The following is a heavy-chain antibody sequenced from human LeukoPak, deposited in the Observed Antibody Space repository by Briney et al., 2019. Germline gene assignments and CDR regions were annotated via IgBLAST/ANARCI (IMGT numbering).Heavy chain of an antibody. Sequence: GGSLRLSCAASGFNFDANAMHWVRQAPGKGLEWVSGISWNSGTIGYADSVKGRFTMSRDNAKNSLYLQMNSLRVEDTALYYCAKDIRAPLYGGNSGLDSWGQGTLVAVSS. CDR2: ISWNSGTI. J-gene: IGHJ5*01. D-gene: IGHD4-23*01. V-gene: IGHV3-9*01. CDR3: AKDIRAPLYGGNSGLDS. CDR1: GFNFDANA.